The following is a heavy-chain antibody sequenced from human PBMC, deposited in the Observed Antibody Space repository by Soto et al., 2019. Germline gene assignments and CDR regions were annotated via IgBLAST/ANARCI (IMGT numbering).Heavy chain of an antibody. V-gene: IGHV6-1*01. CDR2: TYYRSKWYN. D-gene: IGHD6-19*01. Sequence: PSQTLSLTCAISGDSVSSNSAAWNWIRQSPSRGLEWLGRTYYRSKWYNDYAVSVKSRITINPDTSKNQFSLQLNSVTPEDTAVYYCARGGYSSGWYVRDGMDVWGQGTTVTVSS. CDR3: ARGGYSSGWYVRDGMDV. J-gene: IGHJ6*02. CDR1: GDSVSSNSAA.